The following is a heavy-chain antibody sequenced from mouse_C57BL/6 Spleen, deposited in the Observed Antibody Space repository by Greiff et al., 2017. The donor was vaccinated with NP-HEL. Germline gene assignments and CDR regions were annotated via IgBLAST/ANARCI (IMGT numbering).Heavy chain of an antibody. J-gene: IGHJ4*01. CDR1: GYTFTDYY. V-gene: IGHV1-19*01. CDR2: INPYNGGT. Sequence: VQLQQSGPVLVKPGASVKMSCKASGYTFTDYYMNWVKQSHGKSLEWIGVINPYNGGTSYNQKFKGKATLTVDKSSSTAYMELNSLTSEDSAVDYCARDSSGLYAMDYWGQGTSVTVSS. CDR3: ARDSSGLYAMDY. D-gene: IGHD3-2*02.